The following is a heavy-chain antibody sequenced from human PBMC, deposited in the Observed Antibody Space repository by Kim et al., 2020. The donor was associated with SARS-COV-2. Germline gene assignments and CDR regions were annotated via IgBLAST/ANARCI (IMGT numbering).Heavy chain of an antibody. D-gene: IGHD2-8*02. Sequence: ADSVKGRFTNSRDNANNSRYLQMNSLRAEDTAVDYCARLKGILYWGYGMDVWGQGTTVTVSS. CDR3: ARLKGILYWGYGMDV. J-gene: IGHJ6*02. V-gene: IGHV3-11*01.